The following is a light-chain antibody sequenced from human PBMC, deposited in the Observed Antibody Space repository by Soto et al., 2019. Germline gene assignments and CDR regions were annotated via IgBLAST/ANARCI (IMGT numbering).Light chain of an antibody. Sequence: QSVLTQPPSVSGAPGQRVTISCTGSSSNIGAGYDVHWYQQLPGTAPKLLIYGNSNRPSGVPDRFSGSKSGTSASLAIPGLQAEDEADYYCQSYDSSPSVVVFGGGTKLTVL. V-gene: IGLV1-40*01. CDR3: QSYDSSPSVVV. CDR2: GNS. J-gene: IGLJ2*01. CDR1: SSNIGAGYD.